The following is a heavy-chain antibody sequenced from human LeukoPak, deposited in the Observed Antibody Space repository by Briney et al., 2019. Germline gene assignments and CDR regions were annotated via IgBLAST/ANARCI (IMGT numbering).Heavy chain of an antibody. Sequence: GASVKVSCKASGYTFTDYYMHWVRQAPGQGREWMGWTHPNSGGTNYAQKFQGRVTMTRDTSVNTVYMELSGLRSDDTAIYYGARWRDTSETTPPLGYWGQGTLVTVSS. CDR3: ARWRDTSETTPPLGY. J-gene: IGHJ4*02. CDR1: GYTFTDYY. V-gene: IGHV1-2*02. D-gene: IGHD1-1*01. CDR2: THPNSGGT.